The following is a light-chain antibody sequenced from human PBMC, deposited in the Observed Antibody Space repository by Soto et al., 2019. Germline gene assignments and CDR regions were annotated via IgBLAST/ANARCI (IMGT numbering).Light chain of an antibody. CDR2: GAF. J-gene: IGKJ1*01. V-gene: IGKV3-20*01. Sequence: EIVLTQSPGTLSLSPGERGTLSCSASQSVSNSYLAWYQQKPGQAPRLLIYGAFSRATGIPDRFSGSGSGTDFTLTISRLEPEDFAVYYCQQYGSLPRTFGQGTKVDIK. CDR1: QSVSNSY. CDR3: QQYGSLPRT.